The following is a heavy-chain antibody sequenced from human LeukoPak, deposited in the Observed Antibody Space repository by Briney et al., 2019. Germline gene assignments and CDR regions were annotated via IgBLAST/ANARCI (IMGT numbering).Heavy chain of an antibody. Sequence: GRSLRLSCAASGFTFSSYGMHWVRQAPGKGLEWVAVISYDGSNKYYADSVKGRFTISRDNSKNTLYLQMNSLRAEDTAVYYCAKDGFAGGIAAAGYYYYYGMDVWGQGTTVTVSS. V-gene: IGHV3-30*18. CDR1: GFTFSSYG. CDR2: ISYDGSNK. D-gene: IGHD6-13*01. CDR3: AKDGFAGGIAAAGYYYYYGMDV. J-gene: IGHJ6*02.